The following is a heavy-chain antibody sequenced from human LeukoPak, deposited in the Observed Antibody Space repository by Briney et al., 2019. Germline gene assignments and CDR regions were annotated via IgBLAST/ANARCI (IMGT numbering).Heavy chain of an antibody. CDR2: INPNSGGT. V-gene: IGHV1-2*02. Sequence: ASVKVSCKASGYTFTGYYMHWVRQAPGQGLEGMGWINPNSGGTNYAQKFQGRVTMTRDKSISTDYMELSRLRSDATAVYYCARVDRSPWFGEVGGTNYYYYGMDVWGQGTTVTVYS. J-gene: IGHJ6*02. CDR3: ARVDRSPWFGEVGGTNYYYYGMDV. D-gene: IGHD3-10*01. CDR1: GYTFTGYY.